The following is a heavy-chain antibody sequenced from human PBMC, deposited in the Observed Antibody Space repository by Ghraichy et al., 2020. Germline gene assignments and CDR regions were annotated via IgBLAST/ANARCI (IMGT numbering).Heavy chain of an antibody. CDR1: GYTFTGYY. V-gene: IGHV1-2*02. Sequence: ASVKVSCKASGYTFTGYYMHWVRQAPGQGLEWMGWINPNSGGTNYAQKFQGRVTMTRDTSISTAYMELSRLRSDDTAVYYCARDRQSTVTTSIYYYYGMDVWGQGTTVTVSS. CDR2: INPNSGGT. CDR3: ARDRQSTVTTSIYYYYGMDV. D-gene: IGHD4-17*01. J-gene: IGHJ6*02.